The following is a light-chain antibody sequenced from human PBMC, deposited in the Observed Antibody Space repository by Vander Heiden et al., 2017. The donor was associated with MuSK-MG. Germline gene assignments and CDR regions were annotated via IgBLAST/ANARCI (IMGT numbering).Light chain of an antibody. CDR1: SVRGYY. CDR3: NSRDSSGNHVV. V-gene: IGLV3-19*01. CDR2: GKN. J-gene: IGLJ2*01. Sequence: SSDLPQYPAVSVALGPTVRITCQGDSVRGYYASWYQQKPGQAPVLVIFGKNSRPSGIPDRFSGSSSGNTASLTITGAQAEDEADYYCNSRDSSGNHVVFGGGTKLTVL.